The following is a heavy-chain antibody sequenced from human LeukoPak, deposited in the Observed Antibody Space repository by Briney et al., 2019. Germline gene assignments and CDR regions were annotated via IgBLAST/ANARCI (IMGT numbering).Heavy chain of an antibody. CDR2: IYSGGST. CDR1: GFTVSSNY. Sequence: GGSLRLSCAASGFTVSSNYMSWVRQAPGKGLEWVSVIYSGGSTYYADSVKGRFTISRDNSKNTLYLQMNSLRAEDTAVYYCARDSTKDGYNSFDPWGQGTLVTVSS. V-gene: IGHV3-66*01. CDR3: ARDSTKDGYNSFDP. D-gene: IGHD5-24*01. J-gene: IGHJ5*02.